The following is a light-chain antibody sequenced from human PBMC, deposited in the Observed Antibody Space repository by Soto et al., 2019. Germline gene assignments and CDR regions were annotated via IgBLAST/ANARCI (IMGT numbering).Light chain of an antibody. CDR1: QSVTNW. CDR3: PQFNAYSPLT. Sequence: DIQLTHSPASLSASVGDRVTITCRASQSVTNWLAWYQQEPGKAPKPLINKASELQRDLPSRCSGSGSGTEFTLTISTLQPEDVATYYCPQFNAYSPLTCGQGTKVEI. V-gene: IGKV1-5*03. CDR2: KAS. J-gene: IGKJ1*01.